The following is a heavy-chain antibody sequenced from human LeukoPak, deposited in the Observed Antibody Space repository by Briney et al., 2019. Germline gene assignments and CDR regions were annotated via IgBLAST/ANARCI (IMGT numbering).Heavy chain of an antibody. CDR3: ASGNNYYDSSAFDY. Sequence: ASVKVSCKASGGTFSSYAISWVRQAPGQGLEWMGRIIPILGIANYAQKFQGRVTITADKSTSTAYMELSSLRSEDTAVYYCASGNNYYDSSAFDYWGQGTLVTVSS. V-gene: IGHV1-69*04. CDR1: GGTFSSYA. J-gene: IGHJ4*02. CDR2: IIPILGIA. D-gene: IGHD3-22*01.